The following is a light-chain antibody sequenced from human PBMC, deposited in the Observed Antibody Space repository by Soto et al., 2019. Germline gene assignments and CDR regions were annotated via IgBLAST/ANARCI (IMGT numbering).Light chain of an antibody. Sequence: DIQMTQSPSTLSASVGDRVTITCRASQSISTWLAWYHQKPGKAPKLLISSASSLESGVPSRFSGSGSGTEFSLAISSLQPDDSATYYCQQYNYYPYTFGEGTKLEIK. CDR3: QQYNYYPYT. J-gene: IGKJ2*01. CDR1: QSISTW. V-gene: IGKV1-5*01. CDR2: SAS.